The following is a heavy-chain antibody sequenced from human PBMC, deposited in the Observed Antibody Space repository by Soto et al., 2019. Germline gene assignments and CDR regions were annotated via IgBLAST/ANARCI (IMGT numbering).Heavy chain of an antibody. D-gene: IGHD2-2*01. CDR3: AKSVGLYQLPELNWSDP. CDR1: GFTFSSYA. CDR2: ISGSGGST. V-gene: IGHV3-23*01. Sequence: GGSLRLSCAASGFTFSSYAMSWVRQAPGKGLEWVSAISGSGGSTYYADSVKGRFTISRDNSKNTLYLQMNSLRAEDTAVYYCAKSVGLYQLPELNWSDPWGQGTPVTVSS. J-gene: IGHJ5*02.